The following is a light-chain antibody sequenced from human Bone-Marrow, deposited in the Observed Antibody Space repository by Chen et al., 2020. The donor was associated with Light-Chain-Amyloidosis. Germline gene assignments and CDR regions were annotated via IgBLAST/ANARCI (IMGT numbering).Light chain of an antibody. J-gene: IGLJ3*02. CDR1: NIGSKN. CDR3: QVWDSSRDLIWV. V-gene: IGLV3-21*02. Sequence: SYVLTQPPPVPVAPGPTGSIPRGGNNIGSKNVHWYQPKPGQAPVLVVYDDSDRPSGIPERISGSNSGNTATLTISRVEAGDEADYYCQVWDSSRDLIWVFGGGTKLTVL. CDR2: DDS.